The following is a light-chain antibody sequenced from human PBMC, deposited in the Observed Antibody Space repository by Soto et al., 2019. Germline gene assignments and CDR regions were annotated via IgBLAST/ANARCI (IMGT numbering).Light chain of an antibody. CDR1: QSLVHSDGNTY. V-gene: IGKV2-24*01. J-gene: IGKJ1*01. CDR3: LQGTQSWT. Sequence: DIVMTQTPLSSPVTLGQPASISCRSSQSLVHSDGNTYLSWLHQRPGQPPRLLIYQISNRFSGVPDRFRGSGAGTDFTLKISRVETEDVGVYYGLQGTQSWTFGQGTKVEIK. CDR2: QIS.